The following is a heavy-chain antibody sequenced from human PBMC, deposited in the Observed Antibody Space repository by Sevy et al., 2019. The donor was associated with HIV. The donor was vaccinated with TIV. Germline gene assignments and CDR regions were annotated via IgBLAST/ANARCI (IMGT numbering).Heavy chain of an antibody. CDR3: ARSAAGSRTSGMDV. D-gene: IGHD6-13*01. V-gene: IGHV3-48*02. Sequence: GGSLRLSCAASGFTFSSYSMNWVRQAPGKGLEWVSYISSSSSTIYYADSVKGRFTISRDNAKNSLYLQMNSLRDEDTAVYYWARSAAGSRTSGMDVWGQGTTVTVSS. CDR1: GFTFSSYS. CDR2: ISSSSSTI. J-gene: IGHJ6*02.